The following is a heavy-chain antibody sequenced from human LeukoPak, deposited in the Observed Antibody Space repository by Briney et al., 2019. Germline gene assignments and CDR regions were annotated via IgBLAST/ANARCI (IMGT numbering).Heavy chain of an antibody. V-gene: IGHV1-18*01. CDR2: ISAYNGNT. Sequence: ASVKVSCKASGYTFTSYAISWVRQAPGQGLEWMGWISAYNGNTNYAQKLQGRVTMTTDTSTSTAYMELRSLRSDDTAVYYCARDKGDYYDSSPGYFQHWGQGTLVTASS. J-gene: IGHJ1*01. CDR1: GYTFTSYA. D-gene: IGHD3-22*01. CDR3: ARDKGDYYDSSPGYFQH.